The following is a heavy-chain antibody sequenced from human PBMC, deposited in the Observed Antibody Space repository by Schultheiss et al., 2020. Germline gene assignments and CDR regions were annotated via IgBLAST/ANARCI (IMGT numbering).Heavy chain of an antibody. CDR3: ARDLIGYCSGGSCYFFDY. D-gene: IGHD2-15*01. V-gene: IGHV1-69*13. CDR2: IIPIFGTA. J-gene: IGHJ4*02. CDR1: GYTFTGYY. Sequence: SVKVSCKASGYTFTGYYMHWVRQAPGQGLEWMGGIIPIFGTANYAQKFQGRVTITADESTSTAYMELSRLRSDDTAVYYCARDLIGYCSGGSCYFFDYWGQGTLVTVSS.